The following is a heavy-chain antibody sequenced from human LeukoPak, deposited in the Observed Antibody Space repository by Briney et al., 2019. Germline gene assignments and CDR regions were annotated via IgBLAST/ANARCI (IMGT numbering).Heavy chain of an antibody. V-gene: IGHV3-48*03. CDR3: GRDIQLSY. D-gene: IGHD1-1*01. Sequence: QPGGSLRLSCAASGFTFSSYEMNWVRQAPGKGLEWVSYISSGSSTIYYADSVKGRFTISRDNSNTTLYLQMGSLRAGDTAVYFCGRDIQLSYLGQGTLVTVSS. CDR1: GFTFSSYE. J-gene: IGHJ4*02. CDR2: ISSGSSTI.